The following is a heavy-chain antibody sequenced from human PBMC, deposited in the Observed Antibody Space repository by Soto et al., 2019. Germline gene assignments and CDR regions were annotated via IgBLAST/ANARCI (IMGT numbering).Heavy chain of an antibody. CDR3: AADGSSRWYYYYYGMDV. J-gene: IGHJ6*02. V-gene: IGHV1-58*01. CDR2: IVVGSGNT. CDR1: GFTFTSSA. Sequence: SVKVSCKASGFTFTSSAVQWVRQARGQRLEWIGWIVVGSGNTNYAQKFQERVTITRDMSTSTAYMELSSLRSEDTAVYYCAADGSSRWYYYYYGMDVWGQGTTVTVSS. D-gene: IGHD6-13*01.